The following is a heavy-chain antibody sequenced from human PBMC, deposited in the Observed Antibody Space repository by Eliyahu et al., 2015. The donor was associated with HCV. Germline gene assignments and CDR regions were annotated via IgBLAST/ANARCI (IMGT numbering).Heavy chain of an antibody. Sequence: QVQLVESGGGVVQPGRSLRLSCAAXGFXFSSYGMHWVRQAPGKGLEWVAVIWYDGSNKYYADSVKGRFTISRDNSKNTLYLQMNSLRAEDTAVYYCAREGATTLIDYWGQGTLVTVSS. CDR1: GFXFSSYG. V-gene: IGHV3-33*01. CDR3: AREGATTLIDY. CDR2: IWYDGSNK. D-gene: IGHD1-26*01. J-gene: IGHJ4*02.